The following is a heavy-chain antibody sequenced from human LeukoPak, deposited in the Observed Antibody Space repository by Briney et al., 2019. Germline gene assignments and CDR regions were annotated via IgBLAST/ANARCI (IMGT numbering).Heavy chain of an antibody. CDR3: ARDLSVSDSSGYPDLRD. D-gene: IGHD3-22*01. CDR2: IYRSGST. Sequence: SETLSLTCAVSGGSISSSNWWSWVRQPPGKGLEWIGEIYRSGSTNYNPSLKSRVTISVDTSKNQFSLKLSSVTAADTAVYYCARDLSVSDSSGYPDLRDWGQGTLVTVSS. CDR1: GGSISSSNW. V-gene: IGHV4-4*02. J-gene: IGHJ4*02.